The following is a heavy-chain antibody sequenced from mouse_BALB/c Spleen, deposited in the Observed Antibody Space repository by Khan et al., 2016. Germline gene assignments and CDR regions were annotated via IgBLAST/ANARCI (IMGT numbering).Heavy chain of an antibody. Sequence: VQLKESGGGLVQPGGSLKLSCAASGFDFSRYWMSWVRQAPGKGLEWIGEINPDSSTINYTPSLKDKFIISRDNAKNTLYLQVSKVRSEDTALYYCASRAFEYYGAWLAYWGQGTLVTVSA. CDR1: GFDFSRYW. D-gene: IGHD1-2*01. J-gene: IGHJ3*01. V-gene: IGHV4-1*02. CDR2: INPDSSTI. CDR3: ASRAFEYYGAWLAY.